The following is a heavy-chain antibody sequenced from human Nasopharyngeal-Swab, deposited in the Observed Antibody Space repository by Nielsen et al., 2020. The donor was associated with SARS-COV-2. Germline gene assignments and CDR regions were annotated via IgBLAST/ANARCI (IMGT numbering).Heavy chain of an antibody. D-gene: IGHD6-19*01. J-gene: IGHJ4*02. CDR3: ASRIAVASGHYRPFDY. V-gene: IGHV4-39*02. CDR2: IYYSGST. Sequence: VRQMPGKGLEWIGSIYYSGSTYYNPSLSSRVTISVDTSKNHFSLKPSSVTAPDTAVYYCASRIAVASGHYRPFDYWGQGTLVTVSS.